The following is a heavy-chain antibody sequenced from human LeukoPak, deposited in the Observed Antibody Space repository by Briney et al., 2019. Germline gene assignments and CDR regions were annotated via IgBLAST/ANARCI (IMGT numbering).Heavy chain of an antibody. J-gene: IGHJ6*03. CDR3: AKVQSLGILTGKPRGYYMDV. V-gene: IGHV3-23*01. CDR2: ISGSGGST. CDR1: GFTFSSYG. D-gene: IGHD3-9*01. Sequence: PGGSLRLSCAASGFTFSSYGMSWVRQAPGKGLEWVSAISGSGGSTYYADSVKGRFTISRDNSKNTLYLQMNSLRAEDTAVYYCAKVQSLGILTGKPRGYYMDVWGKGTTVTISS.